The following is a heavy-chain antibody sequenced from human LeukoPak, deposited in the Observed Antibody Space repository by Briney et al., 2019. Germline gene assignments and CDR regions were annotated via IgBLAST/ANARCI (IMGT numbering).Heavy chain of an antibody. Sequence: PGGSLRLSCAASGFTVSSNYMSWVRQAPGKGLEWVSVIYSGGSTYYADSVKGRFTISRDNFQNTLFLQMNSLRAEDTAVYYCVRDEDSSTWPLDCWGQGTLVTVSS. CDR2: IYSGGST. V-gene: IGHV3-66*01. J-gene: IGHJ4*02. CDR1: GFTVSSNY. CDR3: VRDEDSSTWPLDC. D-gene: IGHD6-13*01.